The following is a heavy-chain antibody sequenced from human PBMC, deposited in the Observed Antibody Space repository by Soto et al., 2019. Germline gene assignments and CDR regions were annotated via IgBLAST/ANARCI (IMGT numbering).Heavy chain of an antibody. CDR1: VGSISSSSYY. V-gene: IGHV4-39*01. CDR2: IYYSGST. CDR3: ARLRSGSYYRMDY. J-gene: IGHJ4*02. Sequence: SETLSLTCTVSVGSISSSSYYWGWIRQPPGKGLEWIGSIYYSGSTYYNPSLKSRVTISVDTSKNQFSLKLSSVTAADTAVYYCARLRSGSYYRMDYWGQGTPVTVSS. D-gene: IGHD1-26*01.